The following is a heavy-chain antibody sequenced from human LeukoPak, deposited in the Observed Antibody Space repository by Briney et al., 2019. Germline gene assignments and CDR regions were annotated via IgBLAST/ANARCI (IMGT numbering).Heavy chain of an antibody. CDR3: ARETYFDIWTGTFDY. Sequence: GGSLRLSCAASGFTFRSYSVNWVRQAPGKGLEWVSSISSSSSYIYYADSVKGRFTISRDNAKNSLYLQMNSLRAEDTAVYYCARETYFDIWTGTFDYWGQGTLVTVSS. D-gene: IGHD3-9*01. CDR1: GFTFRSYS. V-gene: IGHV3-21*01. CDR2: ISSSSSYI. J-gene: IGHJ4*02.